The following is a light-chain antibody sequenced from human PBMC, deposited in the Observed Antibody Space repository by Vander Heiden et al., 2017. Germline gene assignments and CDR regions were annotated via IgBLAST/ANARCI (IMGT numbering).Light chain of an antibody. CDR2: LGS. V-gene: IGKV2-28*01. J-gene: IGKJ1*01. CDR3: MQDLHPWT. CDR1: QTLLHRNGYHY. Sequence: DIVMTQSPLSLPVTSGEPASISCRSSQTLLHRNGYHYLDWYLQKPGQSPQLLIYLGSQRASGVPDRFSGSGSGTDFTLKISRVEAEDVGVYYCMQDLHPWTFGQGTKVEVK.